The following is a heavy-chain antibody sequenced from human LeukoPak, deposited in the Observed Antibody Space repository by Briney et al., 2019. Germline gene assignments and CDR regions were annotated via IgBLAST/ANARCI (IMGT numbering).Heavy chain of an antibody. CDR3: ARGGGYSYGYFLGSPNFDY. D-gene: IGHD5-18*01. J-gene: IGHJ4*02. CDR2: IDYSGST. Sequence: SETLSLTCTVSGGSISSYYWSWIRQPPGKGLEWIGYIDYSGSTNYNPSLKSRVTISVDTSKNQFSLKLSSVTAADTAVYYCARGGGYSYGYFLGSPNFDYWGQGTLVTVSS. V-gene: IGHV4-59*01. CDR1: GGSISSYY.